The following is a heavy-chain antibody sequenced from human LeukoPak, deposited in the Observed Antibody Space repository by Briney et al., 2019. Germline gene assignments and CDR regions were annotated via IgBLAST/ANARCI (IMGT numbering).Heavy chain of an antibody. J-gene: IGHJ3*01. CDR2: ISHGAINK. CDR3: ARRPRAYALDL. V-gene: IGHV3-30-3*01. CDR1: GFNFSTYA. Sequence: GGSLTLSCTASGFNFSTYALHWVRQAPGKGLDWVALISHGAINKFYSDSVKGRFTVSRDDSKDTLYLHLNTLRPEDTALYYCARRPRAYALDLWGQGTMVTVSS. D-gene: IGHD2-21*01.